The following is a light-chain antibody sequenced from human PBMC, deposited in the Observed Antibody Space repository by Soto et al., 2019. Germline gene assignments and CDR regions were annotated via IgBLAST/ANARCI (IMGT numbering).Light chain of an antibody. CDR3: MQAIQAPRT. CDR2: LGS. V-gene: IGKV2-28*01. CDR1: QSLLHSNGNIY. J-gene: IGKJ1*01. Sequence: ILLTPSPLSLPFTPGEPASISCVSSQSLLHSNGNIYLDWYLQKPGQSPQLLIYLGSIRASGVPDRFSGSGSGTDFTLKITRVEAEDVGVYYCMQAIQAPRTFGLGTKVDIK.